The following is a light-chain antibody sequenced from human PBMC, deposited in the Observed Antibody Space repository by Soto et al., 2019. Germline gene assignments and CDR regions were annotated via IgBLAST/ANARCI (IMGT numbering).Light chain of an antibody. CDR1: QSFSSGF. J-gene: IGKJ1*01. CDR2: GAS. Sequence: EIVLTQSPGTLSLSPGERATLSCRASQSFSSGFLAWYQQKPGQAPRLLIYGASTRATDIPARFSGSGSGTDFTLTISRLEPDDFAVYFCHQYGSSPETFGQGTKVEIK. CDR3: HQYGSSPET. V-gene: IGKV3-20*01.